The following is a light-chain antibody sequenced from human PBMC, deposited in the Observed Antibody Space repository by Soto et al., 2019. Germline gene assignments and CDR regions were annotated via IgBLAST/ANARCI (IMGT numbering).Light chain of an antibody. CDR2: DVS. V-gene: IGKV3-11*01. CDR1: QSIGNY. J-gene: IGKJ4*01. Sequence: EIVLTQSPATLSLSPGEGATLSCRASQSIGNYLAWYQQKPGQPPRLLMYDVSKRATGIPARFSGSGSGTEFTLTVSRPEPGDVAVYYCQQRYNWPLTFGGGTKVEIK. CDR3: QQRYNWPLT.